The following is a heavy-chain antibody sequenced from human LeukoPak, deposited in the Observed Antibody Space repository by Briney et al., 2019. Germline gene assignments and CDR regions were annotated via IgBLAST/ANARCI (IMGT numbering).Heavy chain of an antibody. CDR3: ARDRGYSSGWYGSRDAFDI. V-gene: IGHV1-69*05. Sequence: SVKVSCKASGGTFSSYAISWVRQAPGQGLEWMGGIIPIFGTANYAQKFQGGVTITTDESTSTAYMELSSLRSEDTAVYYCARDRGYSSGWYGSRDAFDIWGQGTMVTVSS. CDR1: GGTFSSYA. J-gene: IGHJ3*02. CDR2: IIPIFGTA. D-gene: IGHD6-19*01.